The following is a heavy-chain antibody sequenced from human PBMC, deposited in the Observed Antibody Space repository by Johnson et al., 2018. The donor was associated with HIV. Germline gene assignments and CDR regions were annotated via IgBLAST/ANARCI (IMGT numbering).Heavy chain of an antibody. D-gene: IGHD6-13*01. CDR2: ISYDGSNK. J-gene: IGHJ3*01. Sequence: QVQLVESGGGLVQPGGSLRLSCAASGFTFSSYGMPWVRQAPGKGLEWVAVISYDGSNKFYVDSLKGRFTVSRDISKNTLYLQINGLSAEDTAVYYCARDRRVAAITYAFDFWGQGTMVTVSS. CDR3: ARDRRVAAITYAFDF. CDR1: GFTFSSYG. V-gene: IGHV3-30*03.